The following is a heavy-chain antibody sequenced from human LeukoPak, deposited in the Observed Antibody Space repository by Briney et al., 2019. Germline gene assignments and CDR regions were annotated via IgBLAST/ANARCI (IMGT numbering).Heavy chain of an antibody. D-gene: IGHD3-22*01. CDR3: AKCEDDSSGDVVDYFDY. J-gene: IGHJ4*02. CDR2: ISGSGAST. CDR1: GFRFSDYA. Sequence: GGSLRLSCAASGFRFSDYAMTWVRQAPGKGLEWVSIISGSGASTYHADSVKGRFTISRDNSKKTVYLKMSSLRCEDTAVYYCAKCEDDSSGDVVDYFDYWGQGSLVTVSS. V-gene: IGHV3-23*01.